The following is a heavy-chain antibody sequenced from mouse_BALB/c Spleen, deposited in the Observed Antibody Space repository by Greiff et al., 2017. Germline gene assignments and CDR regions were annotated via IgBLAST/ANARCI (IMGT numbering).Heavy chain of an antibody. Sequence: VQLQQSGAELVRPGVSVKISCKGSGYTFTDYAMHWVKQSHAKSLEWIGVISTYYGDASYNQKFKGKATMTVDKSSSTAYMELARLTSEDSAIYYCARSDGYFADWGQGTLVTVSA. V-gene: IGHV1S137*01. CDR3: ARSDGYFAD. CDR1: GYTFTDYA. CDR2: ISTYYGDA. J-gene: IGHJ3*01. D-gene: IGHD2-3*01.